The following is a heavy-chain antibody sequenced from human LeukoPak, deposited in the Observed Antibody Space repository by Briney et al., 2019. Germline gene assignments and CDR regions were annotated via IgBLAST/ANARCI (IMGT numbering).Heavy chain of an antibody. J-gene: IGHJ4*02. CDR1: GDSINNYY. CDR2: IYYSGIT. V-gene: IGHV4-59*08. Sequence: PSETLSLTCTVSGDSINNYYWSWIRQPPGKGLEWIGYIYYSGITNYNPSLKSRVTISVDSSKTKFSLRLSSVTAADTAVYYCARRVFYYFDYWGQGTLVTVSS. CDR3: ARRVFYYFDY. D-gene: IGHD2/OR15-2a*01.